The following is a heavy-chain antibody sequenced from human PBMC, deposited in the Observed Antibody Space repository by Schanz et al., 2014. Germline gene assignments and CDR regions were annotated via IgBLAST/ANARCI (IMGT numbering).Heavy chain of an antibody. Sequence: QVQLVQSGAEVKKPGASVKVSCKASGYTFTSYGISWVRQAPGQGLEWMGWISADNGNTNYAQRLQGRVTMTTDTSTSAAYMELRSLRSDDTAVYYWARGGDYMVVLVAVAREYFFHAMDVWGQGTTVTVSS. CDR2: ISADNGNT. V-gene: IGHV1-18*01. CDR1: GYTFTSYG. D-gene: IGHD2-15*01. J-gene: IGHJ6*02. CDR3: ARGGDYMVVLVAVAREYFFHAMDV.